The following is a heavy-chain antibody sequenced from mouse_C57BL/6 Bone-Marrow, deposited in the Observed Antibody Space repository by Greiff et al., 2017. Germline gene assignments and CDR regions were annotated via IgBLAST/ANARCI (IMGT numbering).Heavy chain of an antibody. V-gene: IGHV1-82*01. CDR2: IYPGDGDT. CDR1: GYAFSSSW. CDR3: AREELLRSFAY. J-gene: IGHJ3*01. Sequence: VKLQQSGPELVKPGASVKISCKASGYAFSSSWMNWVKQRPGKGLEWIGRIYPGDGDTNYNGKFKGKATLTADKSSSTAYMQLSSLTSEDSAVYFCAREELLRSFAYWGQGTLVTVSA. D-gene: IGHD1-1*01.